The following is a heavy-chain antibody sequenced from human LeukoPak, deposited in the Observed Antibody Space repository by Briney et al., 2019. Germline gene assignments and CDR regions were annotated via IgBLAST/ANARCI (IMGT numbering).Heavy chain of an antibody. CDR1: GFAFSSYA. CDR3: ANDYRSGSFHDF. V-gene: IGHV3-23*01. CDR2: ISRRDDYT. D-gene: IGHD3-10*01. J-gene: IGHJ4*02. Sequence: GGSLRLSCAASGFAFSSYAMSWVRQPPGKGLEWVSVISRRDDYTYYADSVKGRFIISRDNSKNTLYLQMTTLRAEDTAVYYCANDYRSGSFHDFWGQGTLVTVSS.